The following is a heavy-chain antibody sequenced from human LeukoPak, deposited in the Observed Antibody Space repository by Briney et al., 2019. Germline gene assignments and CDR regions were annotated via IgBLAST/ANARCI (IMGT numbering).Heavy chain of an antibody. CDR1: GFTFSDHY. Sequence: PWGSLRLSCTASGFTFSDHYMSWFRLSPGKGLEWLSYITSSGSITDYADSVKGRFTISRDNAKNTMFLQMNSLRPEDTAVYYCARDPDYGDPEWGQGTLVTVSS. D-gene: IGHD4-17*01. J-gene: IGHJ4*02. CDR2: ITSSGSIT. V-gene: IGHV3-11*01. CDR3: ARDPDYGDPE.